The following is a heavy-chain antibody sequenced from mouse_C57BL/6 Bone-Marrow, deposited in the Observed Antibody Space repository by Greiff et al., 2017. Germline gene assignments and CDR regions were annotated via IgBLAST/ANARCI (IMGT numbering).Heavy chain of an antibody. CDR1: GYTFTSYW. CDR2: IDPSDSYT. V-gene: IGHV1-69*01. D-gene: IGHD2-4*01. CDR3: ARFHYDYVGYYSMDY. Sequence: VQLQQPGAELVMPGASVKLSCKASGYTFTSYWMHWVKQRPGQGLEWIGEIDPSDSYTNYNQKFKGKSTLTVDKSSSTAYMQLISLTSEDSAVYYCARFHYDYVGYYSMDYWGQGTSVTVSS. J-gene: IGHJ4*01.